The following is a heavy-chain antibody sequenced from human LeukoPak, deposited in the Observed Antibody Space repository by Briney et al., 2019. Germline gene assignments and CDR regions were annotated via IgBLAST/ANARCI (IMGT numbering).Heavy chain of an antibody. Sequence: GASVKVSCKASGYTFTSYAMNWVRQAPGQGLEWMGWINTNTGNPTYAQGFTGRFVFSLDTSVSTAYLQISSLKAEDTAVYYCARGYDFWSGYYHYYYYYMDVWGKGTTVTVSS. CDR3: ARGYDFWSGYYHYYYYYMDV. CDR2: INTNTGNP. V-gene: IGHV7-4-1*02. D-gene: IGHD3-3*01. CDR1: GYTFTSYA. J-gene: IGHJ6*03.